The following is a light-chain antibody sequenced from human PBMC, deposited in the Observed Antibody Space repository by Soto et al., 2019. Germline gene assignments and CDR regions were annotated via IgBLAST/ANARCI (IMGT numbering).Light chain of an antibody. J-gene: IGLJ1*01. CDR3: GFLNSSVSAYV. V-gene: IGLV1-51*01. CDR2: DDD. CDR1: SSNIGGNS. Sequence: SGLPQPPSVSAAPGQKVTISCSGSSSNIGGNSVSWYQQLPGTAPKLLIYDDDKRPSGIPDRFSGSKSGTSATLGITGFQTGDEGDYYCGFLNSSVSAYVFAIGLKVTVL.